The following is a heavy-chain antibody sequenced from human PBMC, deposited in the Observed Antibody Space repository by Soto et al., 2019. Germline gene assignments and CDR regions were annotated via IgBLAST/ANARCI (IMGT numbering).Heavy chain of an antibody. D-gene: IGHD4-4*01. CDR1: GDSINNYY. J-gene: IGHJ3*01. CDR2: IYSSGTT. V-gene: IGHV4-4*07. CDR3: ARGSAVTTARGWFGALDV. Sequence: LQESGPGLVKPSETLSLTCTVSGDSINNYYWNWIRQPAGKGLEWMGRIYSSGTTNHSPSLKSRVTMSVDTSKNLLSLSLSSVTAADTATYYCARGSAVTTARGWFGALDVWGQGTVVTVSS.